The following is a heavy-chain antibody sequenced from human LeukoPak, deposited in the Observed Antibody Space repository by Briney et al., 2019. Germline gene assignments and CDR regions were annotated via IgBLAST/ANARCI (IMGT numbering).Heavy chain of an antibody. J-gene: IGHJ3*01. CDR3: AKSRLSYYDDAFDA. D-gene: IGHD3-22*01. CDR2: IAGGGGKR. CDR1: GFSFSNYA. Sequence: GGSLRLSCAASGFSFSNYAMSWVRQAPGKGLEWVSFIAGGGGKRFYADSVKGRFTISRDNSKNSLFLQMDSLRAGDTAVYYCAKSRLSYYDDAFDAWGQGTMVTVSS. V-gene: IGHV3-23*01.